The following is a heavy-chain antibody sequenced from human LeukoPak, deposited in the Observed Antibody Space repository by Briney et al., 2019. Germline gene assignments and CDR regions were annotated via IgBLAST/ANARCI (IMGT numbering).Heavy chain of an antibody. CDR3: AKGGVTTLTPLY. Sequence: GGSLRLSCAASGFTLSSYWMHWVRQVPGKGLGWVSRINSDGGTTSYADSVKGRFTISRDNAKNTLYLQMNGLRAEDTAVYYCAKGGVTTLTPLYWGQGTLVTVSS. J-gene: IGHJ4*02. CDR1: GFTLSSYW. D-gene: IGHD4-17*01. CDR2: INSDGGTT. V-gene: IGHV3-74*01.